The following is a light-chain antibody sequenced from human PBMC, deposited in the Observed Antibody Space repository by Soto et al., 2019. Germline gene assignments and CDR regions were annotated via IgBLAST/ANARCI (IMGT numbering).Light chain of an antibody. CDR1: QSVSNW. CDR2: SSS. V-gene: IGKV1-27*01. CDR3: QKHDYSPLT. J-gene: IGKJ4*01. Sequence: DIQMTQSPSTLSASVGERVTITCRASQSVSNWLAWYQQKPGKAPKLLIYSSSTLQSGVPSRFSGSGSGTEFTLTISSLQPEDVATYYCQKHDYSPLTFGGGTKVDIK.